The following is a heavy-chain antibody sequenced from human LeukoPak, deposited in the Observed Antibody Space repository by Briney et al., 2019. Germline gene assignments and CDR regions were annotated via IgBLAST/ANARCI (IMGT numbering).Heavy chain of an antibody. J-gene: IGHJ6*03. V-gene: IGHV4-34*01. CDR1: GGSFSGYY. Sequence: PSETLSLTCAVYGGSFSGYYWSWIRQPPGKGLEWIGGINHSGSTKYNPSLKSRVTISVDTSKNQFSLKLSSVTAADTAVYYCARRGDCSSASCRPYFYYYLDVWGKGTTVTISS. D-gene: IGHD2-2*01. CDR3: ARRGDCSSASCRPYFYYYLDV. CDR2: INHSGST.